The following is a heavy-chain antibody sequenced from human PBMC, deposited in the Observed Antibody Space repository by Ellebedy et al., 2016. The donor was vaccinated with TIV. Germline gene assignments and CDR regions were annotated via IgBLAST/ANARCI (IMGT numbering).Heavy chain of an antibody. D-gene: IGHD1-14*01. J-gene: IGHJ3*01. CDR2: IHPVDSET. CDR3: TGPAGATTINHAFDV. CDR1: GYSFTTYW. Sequence: GESLKISCQASGYSFTTYWIGWVRQMPGKGLEWMGIIHPVDSETRYSPTFQGQVTISVGKSISTVYLQWSSLKASDTAIYYCTGPAGATTINHAFDVWGQGTMVTISS. V-gene: IGHV5-51*01.